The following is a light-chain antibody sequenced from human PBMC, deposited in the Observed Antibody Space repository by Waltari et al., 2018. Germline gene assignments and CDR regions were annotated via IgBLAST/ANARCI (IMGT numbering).Light chain of an antibody. Sequence: EIVLTQSPGTLSLSPGERATLSCRASQSVSSSYLAWYQQKPGQAPRLLIYGASSRATGIPDRFSGSGSGTDFTLTISSLQPEDFAVYYCQQSYNTPRTFGPGTKVDIK. CDR3: QQSYNTPRT. V-gene: IGKV3-20*01. J-gene: IGKJ3*01. CDR2: GAS. CDR1: QSVSSSY.